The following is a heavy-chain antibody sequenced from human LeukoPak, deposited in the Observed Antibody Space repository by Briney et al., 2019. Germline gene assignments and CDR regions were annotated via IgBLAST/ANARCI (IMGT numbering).Heavy chain of an antibody. CDR1: GYIFNKYG. J-gene: IGHJ5*02. D-gene: IGHD6-19*01. Sequence: ASVKVSCRASGYIFNKYGISWVRQAPGQGLEWMGWISCYNGDTNYAQKLQGRVTLSTDTPTTTVYMELRSLRSDDMAVYYCARDPSNTSGWKTWFDTWGQGTPVTVSS. CDR3: ARDPSNTSGWKTWFDT. CDR2: ISCYNGDT. V-gene: IGHV1-18*03.